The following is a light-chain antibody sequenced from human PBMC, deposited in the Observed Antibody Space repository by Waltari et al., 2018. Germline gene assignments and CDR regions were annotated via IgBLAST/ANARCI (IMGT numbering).Light chain of an antibody. CDR3: QHYDNLIGT. V-gene: IGKV1-33*01. CDR2: DAS. Sequence: QMTQSPSSLSASVGDKVTITCRATQDIKNHLNWYQQKPGKAPTLLIYDASTLEIGVPSRFSGSGSGTDFAFIISSLQPEDIATYYRQHYDNLIGTFGPGTKVEIK. J-gene: IGKJ3*01. CDR1: QDIKNH.